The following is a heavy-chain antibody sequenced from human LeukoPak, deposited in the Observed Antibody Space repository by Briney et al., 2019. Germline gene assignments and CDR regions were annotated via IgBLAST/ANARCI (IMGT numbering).Heavy chain of an antibody. CDR2: IIPILGIA. CDR3: ARLHCSGGSCYPWFDP. D-gene: IGHD2-15*01. J-gene: IGHJ5*02. CDR1: GGTFSSYA. Sequence: SVKVSCKASGGTFSSYAISWVRQAPGQGLGWMGRIIPILGIANYAQKFQDRVTITADKSTSTDYMELSSLRSEDTAVYYCARLHCSGGSCYPWFDPWGQGTLVTVSS. V-gene: IGHV1-69*04.